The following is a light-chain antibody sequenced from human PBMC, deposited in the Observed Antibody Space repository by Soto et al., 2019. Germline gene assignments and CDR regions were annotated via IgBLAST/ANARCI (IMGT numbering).Light chain of an antibody. V-gene: IGLV2-14*03. CDR2: DVS. Sequence: QSVLTQPASVSGSPGQSITISCAGTSADIGAFNYVSWYQHHPGKAPKLLIYDVSDRPSGVSTRFSASKSANTASLTISGLQADDEAEYYCSSYSTSSALVFGGGTKVTVL. CDR3: SSYSTSSALV. J-gene: IGLJ2*01. CDR1: SADIGAFNY.